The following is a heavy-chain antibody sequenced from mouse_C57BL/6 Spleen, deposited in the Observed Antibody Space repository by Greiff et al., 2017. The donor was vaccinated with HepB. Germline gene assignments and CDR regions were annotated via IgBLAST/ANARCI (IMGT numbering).Heavy chain of an antibody. V-gene: IGHV1-55*01. D-gene: IGHD1-1*01. CDR3: AILEFSPITRDFDY. J-gene: IGHJ2*01. Sequence: VQLQQPGAELVKPGASVKMSCKASGYTFTSYWITWVKQRPGQGLEWIGDICPGSGSTNYNDKFKSKATLTVDPSSSTAYMQLSSLTSEDSAVYYCAILEFSPITRDFDYWGQGTTLTVSS. CDR2: ICPGSGST. CDR1: GYTFTSYW.